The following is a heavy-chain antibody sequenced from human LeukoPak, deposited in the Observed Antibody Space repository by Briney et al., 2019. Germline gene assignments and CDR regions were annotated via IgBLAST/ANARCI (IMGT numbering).Heavy chain of an antibody. Sequence: SETLSLTCTVSGGSISSYYWSWIRQPAGKGLEWIGRIYTSGSTSYNPSLKSRVTMSVDTSKNQFSLKLSSVTAADTAVYYCARLGIVGAKFWFDPWGQGTLVTVSS. D-gene: IGHD1-26*01. V-gene: IGHV4-4*07. CDR3: ARLGIVGAKFWFDP. CDR1: GGSISSYY. CDR2: IYTSGST. J-gene: IGHJ5*02.